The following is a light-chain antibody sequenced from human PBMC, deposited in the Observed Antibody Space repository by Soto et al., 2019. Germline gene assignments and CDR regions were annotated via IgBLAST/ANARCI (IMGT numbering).Light chain of an antibody. CDR3: QQYSSLPLT. CDR2: GAS. V-gene: IGKV3-20*01. CDR1: QSVSRNF. J-gene: IGKJ4*01. Sequence: EIVLTQSPGPLSLSPGEIATLSCRASQSVSRNFLAWYQQKPGQAPRLLIYGASSRATGIPDKFSGSGSGTDCTLSIARLEPEDSAVYYCQQYSSLPLTFGGGTKVDIK.